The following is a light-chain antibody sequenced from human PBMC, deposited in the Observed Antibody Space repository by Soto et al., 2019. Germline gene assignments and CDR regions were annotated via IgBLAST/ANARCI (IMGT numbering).Light chain of an antibody. Sequence: QSALTQPPSASGSPGQSVTISCTGTFSDVGGYKFVSWYQQHPGKVPKLMIYEVNKRPSGVPDRLSGSKSGNTASLAVSGLQAEDEADYYCTSYAGSNNFPYVFGTGTKVTV. CDR2: EVN. CDR3: TSYAGSNNFPYV. CDR1: FSDVGGYKF. V-gene: IGLV2-8*01. J-gene: IGLJ1*01.